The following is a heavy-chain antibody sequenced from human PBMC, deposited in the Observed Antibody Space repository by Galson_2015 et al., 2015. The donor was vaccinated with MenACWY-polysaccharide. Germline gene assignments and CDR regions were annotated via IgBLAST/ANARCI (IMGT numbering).Heavy chain of an antibody. CDR2: ISLDGRNT. V-gene: IGHV3-23*01. CDR3: VKAHETSGWNRGPGY. J-gene: IGHJ4*02. D-gene: IGHD1-1*01. CDR1: GFTFTSYT. Sequence: SLRLSCAASGFTFTSYTMSWIRQAPGKGPEWVTVISLDGRNTYYADPVKGRFPISRDNSKNTLYLQMHDLRAEDTAVYYCVKAHETSGWNRGPGYWGQGTLVTVSS.